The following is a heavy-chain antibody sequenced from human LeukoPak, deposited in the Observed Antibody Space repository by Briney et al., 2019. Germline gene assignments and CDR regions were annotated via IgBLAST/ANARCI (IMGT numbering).Heavy chain of an antibody. D-gene: IGHD3-3*01. CDR3: VRSAYYDFWSSLADWFDP. CDR2: MNPNSGNT. Sequence: ASVKVSCKASGYTFTGYYMHWVRQATGQGLEWMGWMNPNSGNTGYAQRFQGRVTITRNTSISTAYMELSSLRSEDTAVYYCVRSAYYDFWSSLADWFDPWGQGTLVTVSS. V-gene: IGHV1-8*03. J-gene: IGHJ5*02. CDR1: GYTFTGYY.